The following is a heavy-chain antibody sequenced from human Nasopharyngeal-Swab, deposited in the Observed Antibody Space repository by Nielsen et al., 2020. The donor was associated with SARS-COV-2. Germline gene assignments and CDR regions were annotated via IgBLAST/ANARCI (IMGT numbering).Heavy chain of an antibody. D-gene: IGHD2-15*01. Sequence: LKISCAASGFTVSSNYMSWVRQAPGKGLEWVSVIYSGGSTYYADSVKGRFTISRDNSKNTLYLQMNSLRAEDTAVYYCARDSFSLGGGHYYYYMDVWGKGTTVTVSS. CDR3: ARDSFSLGGGHYYYYMDV. J-gene: IGHJ6*03. CDR2: IYSGGST. CDR1: GFTVSSNY. V-gene: IGHV3-66*01.